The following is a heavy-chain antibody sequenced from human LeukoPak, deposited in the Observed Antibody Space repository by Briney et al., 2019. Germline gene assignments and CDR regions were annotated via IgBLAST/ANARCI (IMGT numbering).Heavy chain of an antibody. Sequence: SVKVSCKASRFSFLTSTMQWVRQARGQRLEWMGWIVVGNGHTNYAQKFQERVTIARDMSTNTAYMELNNLRSEDTAVYYCAADLGGAAAGNHDYWGQGTLVTVSS. D-gene: IGHD6-13*01. CDR1: RFSFLTST. CDR2: IVVGNGHT. CDR3: AADLGGAAAGNHDY. V-gene: IGHV1-58*02. J-gene: IGHJ4*02.